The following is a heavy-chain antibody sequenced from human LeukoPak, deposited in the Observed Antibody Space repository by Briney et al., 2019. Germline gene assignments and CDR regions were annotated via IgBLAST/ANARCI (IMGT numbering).Heavy chain of an antibody. V-gene: IGHV1-18*01. CDR3: ARGPRDPSGYFDY. CDR1: GYTFTSHG. CDR2: MSVYNGNT. D-gene: IGHD6-25*01. J-gene: IGHJ4*02. Sequence: ASVKVSCKASGYTFTSHGFSWVRQAPGQGLEWLGWMSVYNGNTNYAQKLQGRVAMTIDTSTSTAYMELRSLRSDDTALYYCARGPRDPSGYFDYWGQGTLVTVSS.